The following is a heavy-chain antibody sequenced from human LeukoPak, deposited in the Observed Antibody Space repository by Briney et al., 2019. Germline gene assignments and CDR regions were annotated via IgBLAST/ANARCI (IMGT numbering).Heavy chain of an antibody. V-gene: IGHV3-69-1*02. CDR1: GFTFNDYS. J-gene: IGHJ4*02. D-gene: IGHD5-24*01. Sequence: TGGSLRLSCEVSGFTFNDYSMHWVRQAPGKGLEWVSSITSTSRTIFYADSVQGRFTISRDNAKNTVSLEMNSLRSEYAAIYYCARDFPDNSLFDLWGQGTLVSVSS. CDR2: ITSTSRTI. CDR3: ARDFPDNSLFDL.